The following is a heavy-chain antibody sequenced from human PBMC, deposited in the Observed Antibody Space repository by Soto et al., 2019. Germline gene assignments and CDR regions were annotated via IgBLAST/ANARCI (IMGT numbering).Heavy chain of an antibody. Sequence: QVLLQESGPGLMKPSQTLSLTCSVSGGSISSGDYYWSWVRQHPGKGLEWIGYIFYSGSTYYNPSLKSRVTISVDTSKNQFSLKLSSVTAADTAVYYCARGGSGDIVVVAAIDYWGQGTLVTVSS. J-gene: IGHJ4*02. CDR1: GGSISSGDYY. V-gene: IGHV4-31*03. CDR2: IFYSGST. CDR3: ARGGSGDIVVVAAIDY. D-gene: IGHD2-15*01.